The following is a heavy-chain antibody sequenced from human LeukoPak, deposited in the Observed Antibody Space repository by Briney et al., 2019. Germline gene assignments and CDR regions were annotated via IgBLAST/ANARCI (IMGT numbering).Heavy chain of an antibody. J-gene: IGHJ4*02. CDR3: ARDLLPFCSSTSCYAFDY. CDR1: GYTFTSYG. CDR2: ISAYNGNT. V-gene: IGHV1-18*01. Sequence: ASVTVSCTASGYTFTSYGISWVRQAPGQGLEWMGWISAYNGNTNYAQKLQGRVTMTTDTSTSTAYMELSSLRSDDTAVYYCARDLLPFCSSTSCYAFDYWGQGTLVTVSS. D-gene: IGHD2-2*01.